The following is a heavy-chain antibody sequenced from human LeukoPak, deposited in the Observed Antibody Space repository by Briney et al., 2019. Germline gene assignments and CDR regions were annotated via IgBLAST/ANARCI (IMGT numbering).Heavy chain of an antibody. V-gene: IGHV4-59*01. CDR2: IYYSGTT. J-gene: IGHJ5*02. D-gene: IGHD2-21*02. CDR1: GASISSSY. Sequence: PSETLSLTCTVSGASISSSYWSWIRQPPGKGLEWIGYIYYSGTTKYNPSPKSRVTISIDTSKNQFSLKVNSVTAADTAVYYCARGQPQRYNSDWYVNWFDPWGQGTLVTVSS. CDR3: ARGQPQRYNSDWYVNWFDP.